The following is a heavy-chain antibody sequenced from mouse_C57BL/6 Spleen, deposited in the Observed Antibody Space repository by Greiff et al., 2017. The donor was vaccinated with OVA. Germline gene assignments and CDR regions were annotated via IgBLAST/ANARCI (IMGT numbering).Heavy chain of an antibody. CDR1: GYAFTNYL. V-gene: IGHV1-54*01. J-gene: IGHJ2*01. Sequence: VQRVESGAELVRPGTSVKVSCKASGYAFTNYLIEWVKQRPGQGLEWIGVINPGSGGTNYNEKFKGKATLTADKSSSTAYMQLSSLTSEDSAVYFCARGTTVVAFDYWGQGTTLTVSS. CDR2: INPGSGGT. D-gene: IGHD1-1*01. CDR3: ARGTTVVAFDY.